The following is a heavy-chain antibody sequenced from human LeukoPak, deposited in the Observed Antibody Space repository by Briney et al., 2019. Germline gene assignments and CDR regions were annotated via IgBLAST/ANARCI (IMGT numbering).Heavy chain of an antibody. CDR1: GFTFRHYA. J-gene: IGHJ4*02. D-gene: IGHD1-7*01. V-gene: IGHV3-23*01. CDR2: NSGSGTTT. Sequence: SGGSLRLSCAASGFTFRHYAMSWVRQAPGKGLEWVSANSGSGTTTLYADPVKGRFTVSRDNSKDTVFLQMHSLGAEDTAVYYWSKGETDTGTLTQVYWGPGTLVTVSS. CDR3: SKGETDTGTLTQVY.